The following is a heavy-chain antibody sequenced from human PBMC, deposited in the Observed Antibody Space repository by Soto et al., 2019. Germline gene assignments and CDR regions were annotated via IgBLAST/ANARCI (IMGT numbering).Heavy chain of an antibody. J-gene: IGHJ6*02. CDR1: GFTFSSYA. D-gene: IGHD2-15*01. Sequence: EVQLLESGGGLVQPGVSLRLSCAASGFTFSSYAMSWVRQAPGKGLEWVSAISGSGGSTYYADSVKGRFTISRDNSKNTLYLQMNSLRAEDTAVYYCAKIGVVVAAPSDYYYGMDVWGQGTTVTVSS. CDR3: AKIGVVVAAPSDYYYGMDV. V-gene: IGHV3-23*01. CDR2: ISGSGGST.